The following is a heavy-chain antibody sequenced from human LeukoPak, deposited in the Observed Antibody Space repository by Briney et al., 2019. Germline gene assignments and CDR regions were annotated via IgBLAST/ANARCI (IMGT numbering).Heavy chain of an antibody. J-gene: IGHJ6*03. CDR1: GGTFSSYA. CDR2: IIPIFGTA. V-gene: IGHV1-69*05. CDR3: ARALHSSSFYYYYYMDV. D-gene: IGHD6-6*01. Sequence: ASVKVSCKASGGTFSSYAISWVRQAPGQGLEWLGGIIPIFGTANYAQKFQGRVTITTDESTSTAYMELSSLRSEDTAVYYSARALHSSSFYYYYYMDVWGKGTTVTVSS.